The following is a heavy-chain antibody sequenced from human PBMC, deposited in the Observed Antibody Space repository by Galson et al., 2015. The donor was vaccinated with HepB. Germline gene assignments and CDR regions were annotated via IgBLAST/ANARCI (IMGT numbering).Heavy chain of an antibody. V-gene: IGHV1-24*01. CDR1: GCTLTESS. CDR2: FDPEDGET. CDR3: ATPFGVGDDYFDS. Sequence: SVKVSCKVSGCTLTESSMHWVRQAPGKGLEWMGSFDPEDGETVYAQKFQGRVTLTGDTSTDTAYMELSSLRSEDTAVYYCATPFGVGDDYFDSWGQGTLVTVSS. D-gene: IGHD3-10*01. J-gene: IGHJ4*02.